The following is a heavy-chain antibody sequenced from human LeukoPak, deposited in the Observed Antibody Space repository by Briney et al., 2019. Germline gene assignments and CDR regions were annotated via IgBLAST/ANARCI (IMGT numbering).Heavy chain of an antibody. CDR3: ARYSDSSGYYLYSFDY. CDR1: GGSISSGGYY. CDR2: IYYNGST. J-gene: IGHJ4*02. D-gene: IGHD3-22*01. Sequence: SETLSLTCTVSGGSISSGGYYWSWIRQHPGKGLEWIGYIYYNGSTYYNPSLKSRATISVDTSKNQFSLKLSSVTAADTAVYYCARYSDSSGYYLYSFDYWGQGTLVTVSS. V-gene: IGHV4-31*03.